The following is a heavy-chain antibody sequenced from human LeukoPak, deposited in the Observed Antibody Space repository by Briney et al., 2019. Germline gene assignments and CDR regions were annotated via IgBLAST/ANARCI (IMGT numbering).Heavy chain of an antibody. V-gene: IGHV3-30*07. J-gene: IGHJ4*02. CDR2: ISYDGSNK. D-gene: IGHD5-12*01. CDR1: GFTFSSYA. CDR3: VRYGGVSGYDLLDY. Sequence: GGSLRLSCAASGFTFSSYAMHWVRQAPGKGLEWVAVISYDGSNKYYADSVKGRFTISRDNAKNSLSLQMNSLRAEDTAVYYCVRYGGVSGYDLLDYWGQGTLVTVSS.